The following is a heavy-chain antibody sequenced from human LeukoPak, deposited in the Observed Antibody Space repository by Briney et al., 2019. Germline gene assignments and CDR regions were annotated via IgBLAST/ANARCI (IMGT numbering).Heavy chain of an antibody. CDR2: IYHSGST. Sequence: SETLSLTCTVSGYSISSGYYWGWIRQPPGKGLEWIGSIYHSGSTYYNPSLKSRVTISVDTSKNQFSLKLSSVTAADTAVYYCARGLDVATIVYWGQGTLVTVS. CDR1: GYSISSGYY. J-gene: IGHJ4*02. D-gene: IGHD5-12*01. V-gene: IGHV4-38-2*02. CDR3: ARGLDVATIVY.